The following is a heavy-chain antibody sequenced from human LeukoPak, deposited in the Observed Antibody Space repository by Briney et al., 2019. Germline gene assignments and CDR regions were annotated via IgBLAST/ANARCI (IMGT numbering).Heavy chain of an antibody. CDR2: IRQDGGEI. CDR1: GFMFNAYW. CDR3: ARADLEWYLDL. J-gene: IGHJ2*01. Sequence: GGSLRLSCTVSGFMFNAYWMSWVRKAPGMGLEGVGKIRQDGGEIFYVDSVRGRFTISRDNAKNSVYVQLNSLRAEDTAVYYCARADLEWYLDLWGRGTLVTVSS. V-gene: IGHV3-7*01.